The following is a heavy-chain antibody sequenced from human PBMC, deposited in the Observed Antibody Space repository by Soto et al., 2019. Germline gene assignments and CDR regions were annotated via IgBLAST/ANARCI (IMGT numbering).Heavy chain of an antibody. Sequence: ASVKVSCKASGYTFTSYAMHWVRQAPGQRLEWMGWINAGNGNTKYSQKFQGRVTITRDTSASTAYMELSSLRSEDTAVYYGARGGMGPSGAYYYGMDVWVQGTTVTVSS. CDR1: GYTFTSYA. CDR3: ARGGMGPSGAYYYGMDV. V-gene: IGHV1-3*01. D-gene: IGHD2-8*01. J-gene: IGHJ6*02. CDR2: INAGNGNT.